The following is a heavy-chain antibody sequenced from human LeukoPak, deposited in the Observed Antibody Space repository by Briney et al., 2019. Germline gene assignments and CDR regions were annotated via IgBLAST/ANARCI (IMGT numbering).Heavy chain of an antibody. CDR1: GFTFSSYS. D-gene: IGHD5-18*01. Sequence: GESLKISCAASGFTFSSYSMNWVRQAPGKGLEWVSSISSSSYKYYADSVKGRFTISRDNAKNSLYLQMNSLRAEDTAVYYCARDLVERGYSYGRCDYWGQGTLVTVSS. J-gene: IGHJ4*02. CDR3: ARDLVERGYSYGRCDY. CDR2: ISSSSYK. V-gene: IGHV3-21*01.